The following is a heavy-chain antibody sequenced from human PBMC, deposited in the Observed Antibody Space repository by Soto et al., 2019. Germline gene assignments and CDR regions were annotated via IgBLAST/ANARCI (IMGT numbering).Heavy chain of an antibody. D-gene: IGHD3-3*01. V-gene: IGHV4-34*01. Sequence: PSETLSLTCAVYGGSFSGYYWSWIRQPPGKGLEWIGEINHSGSTNYNPSLKSRVTISVDTSKNQFSLKLSSVTAADTAAYYCANYDFWSGYHDYWGQGTLVTVSS. CDR2: INHSGST. CDR3: ANYDFWSGYHDY. J-gene: IGHJ4*02. CDR1: GGSFSGYY.